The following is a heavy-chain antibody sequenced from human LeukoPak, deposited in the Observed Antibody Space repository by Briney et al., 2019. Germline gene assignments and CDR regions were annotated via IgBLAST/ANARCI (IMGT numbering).Heavy chain of an antibody. V-gene: IGHV1-18*01. J-gene: IGHJ6*04. Sequence: GASVKVSCKASGYTFTSYGISCVRQAPGQGLEWMGWISAYNGNTNYAQKLQGRVTMTTDTSTSTAYMELRSLRSDDTAVYYCARDNAPLSTYYDFWSGYFGWGLDVWGKGTTVTVSS. CDR2: ISAYNGNT. CDR1: GYTFTSYG. CDR3: ARDNAPLSTYYDFWSGYFGWGLDV. D-gene: IGHD3-3*01.